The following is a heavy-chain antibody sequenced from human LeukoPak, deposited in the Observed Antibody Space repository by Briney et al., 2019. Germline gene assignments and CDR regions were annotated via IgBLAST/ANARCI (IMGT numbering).Heavy chain of an antibody. J-gene: IGHJ4*02. CDR1: GFTFSSYS. Sequence: AGGSLRLSCAASGFTFSSYSMNWVRQAPGKGLEWVAVIWYDGSNKYYADSVKGRFTISRDNSKNTLYLQMNSLRAEDTAVYYCAKDLGSGYYGLKFDHWGQGTLVTVSS. D-gene: IGHD3-22*01. CDR3: AKDLGSGYYGLKFDH. V-gene: IGHV3-33*06. CDR2: IWYDGSNK.